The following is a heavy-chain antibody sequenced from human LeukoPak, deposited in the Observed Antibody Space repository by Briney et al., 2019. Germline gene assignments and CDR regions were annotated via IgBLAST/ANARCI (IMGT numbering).Heavy chain of an antibody. V-gene: IGHV3-9*01. Sequence: GGSLRLSCAASGFTFSSYWMHWVRQAPGKGLEWVSGFSWNSGNIGYADSVKGRFTISRDTAKNSLYLQMNSLRAEDTALYYCAKDRVATEYYYYYGMDVWGQGTTVTVSS. CDR2: FSWNSGNI. CDR1: GFTFSSYW. CDR3: AKDRVATEYYYYYGMDV. D-gene: IGHD5-12*01. J-gene: IGHJ6*02.